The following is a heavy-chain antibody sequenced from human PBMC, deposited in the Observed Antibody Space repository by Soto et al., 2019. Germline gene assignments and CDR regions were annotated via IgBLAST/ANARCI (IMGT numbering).Heavy chain of an antibody. Sequence: EVQLVESGGGLVQPGGSLRLSCAASGFTFSSYSMNWVRQAPGKGLEWVSYISSSSSTIYYADSVKGRFIISRDNAKNSLYLQMNSLRDEDTAVYYCARESAALNWFDPWGQGTLVTVSS. CDR3: ARESAALNWFDP. D-gene: IGHD2-2*01. J-gene: IGHJ5*02. CDR1: GFTFSSYS. V-gene: IGHV3-48*02. CDR2: ISSSSSTI.